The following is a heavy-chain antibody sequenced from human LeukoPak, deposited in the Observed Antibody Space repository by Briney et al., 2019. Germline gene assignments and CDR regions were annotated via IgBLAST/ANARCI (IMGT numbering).Heavy chain of an antibody. CDR2: INHSGST. Sequence: SETLSLTCAVYGGSFSGYYWSRIRQPPGKGPEWIGEINHSGSTNYNPSLKSRVTISVDTSKNQFSLKLSSVTAADTAVYYCARGPGDYVWGSYRRNWFDPWGQGTLVTVSS. D-gene: IGHD3-16*02. CDR3: ARGPGDYVWGSYRRNWFDP. CDR1: GGSFSGYY. V-gene: IGHV4-34*01. J-gene: IGHJ5*02.